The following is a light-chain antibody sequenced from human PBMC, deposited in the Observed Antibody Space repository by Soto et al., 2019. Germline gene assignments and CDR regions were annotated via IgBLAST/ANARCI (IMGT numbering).Light chain of an antibody. Sequence: DIQMTQSPSTLSASVGDRVTITCRASQSISSWLAWYQQRPGKAPKVLIYKASNLGGGVPSRFSGSGSGTEFTLTISSLQPDDFATYYCQQYNSYPCTFGQGTKLEIK. J-gene: IGKJ2*02. CDR1: QSISSW. V-gene: IGKV1-5*03. CDR3: QQYNSYPCT. CDR2: KAS.